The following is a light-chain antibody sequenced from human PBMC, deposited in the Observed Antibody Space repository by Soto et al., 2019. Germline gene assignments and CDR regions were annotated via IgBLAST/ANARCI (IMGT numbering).Light chain of an antibody. CDR1: QSVSNNY. V-gene: IGKV3-20*01. CDR3: QQYGRSPPWT. Sequence: EIVLTQSPGTLSLSPGERATLSCRASQSVSNNYLAWYQQKPGQAPRLLIYGASSRATGIPDRFTGSGSGTDFTLTISRLEPEDFAVYYCQQYGRSPPWTFGQGTKVDTK. CDR2: GAS. J-gene: IGKJ1*01.